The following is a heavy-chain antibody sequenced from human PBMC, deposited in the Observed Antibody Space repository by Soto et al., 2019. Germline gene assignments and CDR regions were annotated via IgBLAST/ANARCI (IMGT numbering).Heavy chain of an antibody. CDR2: ISSSGSTI. CDR1: GFTFSDYY. Sequence: GGSLRLSCAASGFTFSDYYMSWIRQAPGEGLEWISYISSSGSTIYHADSVKGRFTISRDNAKNSLYLQMNGLRAEDTAVYYCARDLKPREAVAPYYFDYWGQGSLVTVSS. D-gene: IGHD6-19*01. V-gene: IGHV3-11*01. J-gene: IGHJ4*02. CDR3: ARDLKPREAVAPYYFDY.